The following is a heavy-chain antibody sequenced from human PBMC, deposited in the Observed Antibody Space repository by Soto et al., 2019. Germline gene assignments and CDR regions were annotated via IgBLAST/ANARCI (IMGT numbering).Heavy chain of an antibody. J-gene: IGHJ4*02. V-gene: IGHV3-23*01. Sequence: GGSLRLSCAASGFTFSSYAMSWVRQAPGKGLEWVSAISGSDGSTFYADSVKGRFTISRDDSKNTLYLQMNSLRAEDTAVYYCAKGPGMYSDFDCWAQGTLVTVSS. CDR3: AKGPGMYSDFDC. CDR2: ISGSDGST. D-gene: IGHD2-8*01. CDR1: GFTFSSYA.